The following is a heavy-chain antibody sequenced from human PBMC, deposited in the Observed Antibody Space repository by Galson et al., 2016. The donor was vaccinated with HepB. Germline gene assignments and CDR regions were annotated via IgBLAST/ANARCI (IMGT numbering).Heavy chain of an antibody. D-gene: IGHD4-11*01. Sequence: CAISGDRVSRNSANWNWIRQSPSRGLEWLGRTYYRSKWYNDYAVSVESRITINPDTSKNQFSLQLNSVTPEDTAVYYCARGNTFDYWGQGTLVTVAS. CDR2: TYYRSKWYN. V-gene: IGHV6-1*01. CDR3: ARGNTFDY. CDR1: GDRVSRNSAN. J-gene: IGHJ4*02.